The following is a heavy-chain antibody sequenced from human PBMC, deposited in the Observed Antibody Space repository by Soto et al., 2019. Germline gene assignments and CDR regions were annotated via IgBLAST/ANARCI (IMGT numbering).Heavy chain of an antibody. CDR2: ISGSGGST. V-gene: IGHV3-23*01. J-gene: IGHJ5*02. CDR1: GFTFSSYA. Sequence: PGGSLRLSCAASGFTFSSYAMSWVRQAPGKGLEWVSAISGSGGSTYYADSVKGRFTISRDNPKNTLYLQMNSLRAEDTALYYCAKDGFCSGGSCSPWIRTGFAPWGQGTLVPVSS. CDR3: AKDGFCSGGSCSPWIRTGFAP. D-gene: IGHD2-15*01.